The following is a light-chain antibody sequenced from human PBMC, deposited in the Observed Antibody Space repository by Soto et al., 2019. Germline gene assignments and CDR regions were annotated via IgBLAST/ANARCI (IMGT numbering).Light chain of an antibody. CDR3: QQYKSWFT. CDR1: QSINNN. V-gene: IGKV3-15*01. J-gene: IGKJ2*01. CDR2: DAS. Sequence: IVMTQSPATLSVSPGERATLSCRASQSINNNLAWYQQKPGQAPRLLIYDASTGATDIPARFSGSGSGTEFPLTISSLQSEDSAVDYCQQYKSWFTFGQGTKLEIK.